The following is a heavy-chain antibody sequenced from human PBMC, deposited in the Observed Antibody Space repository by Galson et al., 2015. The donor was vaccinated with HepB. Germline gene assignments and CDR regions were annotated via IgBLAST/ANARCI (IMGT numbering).Heavy chain of an antibody. CDR2: IDWDDDK. D-gene: IGHD3-10*01. CDR1: GFSLSTSGMC. V-gene: IGHV2-70*11. J-gene: IGHJ6*02. Sequence: PALVKPTQTLTLTCTFSGFSLSTSGMCVSWIRQPPGKALEWLARIDWDDDKYYSTSLKTRLTISKDTSKNQVVLTMTNMDPVDTATYYCARIWFGESYYYYGMDVWGQGTTVTVSS. CDR3: ARIWFGESYYYYGMDV.